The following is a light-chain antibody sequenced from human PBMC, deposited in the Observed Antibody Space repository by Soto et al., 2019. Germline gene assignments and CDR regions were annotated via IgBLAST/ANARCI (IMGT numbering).Light chain of an antibody. CDR3: SSYTSTYTHV. J-gene: IGLJ2*01. Sequence: QSVLTQPASVSGSPGQSITISCTGTSSDVGGSNYVSWYQQHPGKAPKLMIYEVSNRPSGVSNRFSGSKSGNTASLTISGLQAEDEADYYCSSYTSTYTHVFGGGTKLTVL. V-gene: IGLV2-14*01. CDR1: SSDVGGSNY. CDR2: EVS.